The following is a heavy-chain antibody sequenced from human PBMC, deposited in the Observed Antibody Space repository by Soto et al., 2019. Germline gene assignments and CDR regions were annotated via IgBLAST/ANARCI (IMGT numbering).Heavy chain of an antibody. Sequence: QVQLVQSGAEVKKPGSSVKVSCKASGGTFSSYAISWVRQAPGQGLEWMGGIIPISETTNYAQKFQGRVTITADESKSTADMEPSSLRSEDTAVYYWARSQGSSTSLEIYYYYYYGMDVWGQGTTVTVSS. V-gene: IGHV1-69*01. J-gene: IGHJ6*02. CDR3: ARSQGSSTSLEIYYYYYYGMDV. D-gene: IGHD2-2*01. CDR2: IIPISETT. CDR1: GGTFSSYA.